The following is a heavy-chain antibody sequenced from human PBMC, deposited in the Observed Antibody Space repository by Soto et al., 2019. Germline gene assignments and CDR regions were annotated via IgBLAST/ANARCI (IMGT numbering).Heavy chain of an antibody. V-gene: IGHV1-69*13. Sequence: GASVKVSCKASGGTFSSYAISWVRQAPGQGLEWMGGIIPIFGTANYAQKFLGRVTITADESTSTAYMELSSLRSEDTAVYYCARDLERDYYDSSGSRPPRRYYYYGMDVWGQGPRSPSP. J-gene: IGHJ6*02. CDR2: IIPIFGTA. D-gene: IGHD3-22*01. CDR1: GGTFSSYA. CDR3: ARDLERDYYDSSGSRPPRRYYYYGMDV.